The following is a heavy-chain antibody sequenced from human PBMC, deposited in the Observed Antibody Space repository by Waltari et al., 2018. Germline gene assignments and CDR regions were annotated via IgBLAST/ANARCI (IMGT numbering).Heavy chain of an antibody. J-gene: IGHJ4*02. CDR3: ARGVGDSSGYYGN. CDR1: GGTFSRYT. V-gene: IGHV1-69*02. D-gene: IGHD3-22*01. Sequence: QVQLVQSGAEVKKPGSSVKVSCKASGGTFSRYTISWVRQAPGQGLEWMGRIIPILGIANYAQKFQGRVTITADKSTSTAYMELSSLRSEDTAVYYCARGVGDSSGYYGNWGQGTLVTVSS. CDR2: IIPILGIA.